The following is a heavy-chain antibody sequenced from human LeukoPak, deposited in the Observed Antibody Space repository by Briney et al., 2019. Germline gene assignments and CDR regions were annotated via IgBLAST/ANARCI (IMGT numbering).Heavy chain of an antibody. CDR1: GFTFSSYG. J-gene: IGHJ4*02. Sequence: GRSLRLSCAASGFTFSSYGMHWIRQAPGKGLEWVAVIWYDGSNKYYADSVKGRFTISRDNSKNTLYLQMNSLRAEDTAVYYCAREISNWNDLGYWGQGTLVTVSS. CDR3: AREISNWNDLGY. V-gene: IGHV3-33*01. CDR2: IWYDGSNK. D-gene: IGHD1-1*01.